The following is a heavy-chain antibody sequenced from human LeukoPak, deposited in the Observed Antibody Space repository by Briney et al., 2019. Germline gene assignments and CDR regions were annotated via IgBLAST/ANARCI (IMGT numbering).Heavy chain of an antibody. CDR3: AREAGGYCSGGSCYPLNYFDY. Sequence: GGSLRLSCAASGFTVSSNYMSWVRQAPGKGLEWVSVIYSGGSTYYADSVKGRFTISRDNSKNTLYLQMNSLRAEDTAVYYCAREAGGYCSGGSCYPLNYFDYWGQGTLVTVSS. CDR1: GFTVSSNY. V-gene: IGHV3-53*05. D-gene: IGHD2-15*01. CDR2: IYSGGST. J-gene: IGHJ4*02.